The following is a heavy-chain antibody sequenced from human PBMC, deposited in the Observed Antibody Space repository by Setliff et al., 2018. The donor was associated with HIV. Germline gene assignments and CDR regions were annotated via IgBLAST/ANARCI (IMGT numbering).Heavy chain of an antibody. CDR2: INGGSGRT. V-gene: IGHV1-3*01. J-gene: IGHJ4*02. CDR1: GYTFTGYY. Sequence: ASVKVSCKASGYTFTGYYMHWVRQAPGQGLEWMGWINGGSGRTEYSQKFQSRVTITRDTAARTDYMELSSLRSEDTAVYFCAREGEGNGWARLDYWGQGTLVTVSS. D-gene: IGHD6-19*01. CDR3: AREGEGNGWARLDY.